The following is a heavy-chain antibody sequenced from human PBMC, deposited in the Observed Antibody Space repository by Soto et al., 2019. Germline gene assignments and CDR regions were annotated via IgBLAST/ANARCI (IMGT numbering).Heavy chain of an antibody. Sequence: QVQLVQSGAEVKKPGASVKVSCKASGYTFTNFGISWVRQAPGQGLEWMGWISAYNGNTNYAQNFQGRVTMTTDTSTRTDYMELRGLRSDDTALYYCARGGSPIDSWGQGTLVTVSS. CDR1: GYTFTNFG. CDR2: ISAYNGNT. D-gene: IGHD3-16*01. CDR3: ARGGSPIDS. J-gene: IGHJ4*02. V-gene: IGHV1-18*01.